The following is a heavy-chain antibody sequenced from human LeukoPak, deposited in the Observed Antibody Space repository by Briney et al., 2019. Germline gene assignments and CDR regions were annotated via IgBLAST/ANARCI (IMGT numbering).Heavy chain of an antibody. V-gene: IGHV3-74*01. CDR1: GFTFSNYM. CDR3: LRDLNWSLDQ. Sequence: RAGGSLRLSCAASGFTFSNYMMHWVRQAPGKGLAWVSRIKSDGITITYADSVKGRFTISRDNAKNTLYLQMNSLRAEDTAVYYCLRDLNWSLDQWGQGTLVTVSS. D-gene: IGHD1-20*01. J-gene: IGHJ4*02. CDR2: IKSDGITI.